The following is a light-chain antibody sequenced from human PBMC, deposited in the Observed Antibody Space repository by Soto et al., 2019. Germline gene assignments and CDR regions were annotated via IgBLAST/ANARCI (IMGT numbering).Light chain of an antibody. J-gene: IGKJ1*01. CDR2: RVF. Sequence: VVLTQSPGTLSLSPGEGATLSCRASHCLTNTFLTWYQQKLGQAPSLPILRVFIVATVVPARFSGGGSGQEFIISIRRLEAEDSGVYFCQQYACSPRTFGQGTKVDIK. CDR1: HCLTNTF. CDR3: QQYACSPRT. V-gene: IGKV3-20*01.